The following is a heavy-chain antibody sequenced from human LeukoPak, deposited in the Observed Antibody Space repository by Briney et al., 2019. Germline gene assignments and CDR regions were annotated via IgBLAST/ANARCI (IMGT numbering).Heavy chain of an antibody. D-gene: IGHD2-15*01. CDR2: ISYDGSNK. CDR3: ARSLVVVAATPATDY. J-gene: IGHJ4*02. V-gene: IGHV3-30*04. CDR1: VFTYSSYA. Sequence: GGSLTLFCTACVFTYSSYAVQGVRRATRKGREGGRYISYDGSNKYCADSVKGRFTISRDNSKTTLYLQKNSLRAEDTAVYYCARSLVVVAATPATDYWGQGSLVTVS.